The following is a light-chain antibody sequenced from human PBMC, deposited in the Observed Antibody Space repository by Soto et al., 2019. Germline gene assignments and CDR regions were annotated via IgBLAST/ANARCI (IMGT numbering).Light chain of an antibody. CDR1: QRISSN. CDR2: GAS. J-gene: IGKJ4*01. Sequence: EIVVTQSPATLSVSPRERATLSCRASQRISSNLAWYQQKPGQAPRLLIYGASTRATGIPERFSGSGSGTEFTLTISSLQSEDFAVYYCQQYNNWPLTFGGGTKVDIK. CDR3: QQYNNWPLT. V-gene: IGKV3-15*01.